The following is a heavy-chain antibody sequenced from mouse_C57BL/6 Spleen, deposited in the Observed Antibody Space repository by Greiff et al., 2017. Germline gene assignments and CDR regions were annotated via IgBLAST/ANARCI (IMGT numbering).Heavy chain of an antibody. CDR3: AREAHYLAY. Sequence: QVQLKESGAELVKPGASVKISCKASGYAFSSYWMNWVKQRPGKGLERIGQIYPGDGDTTYNGKFKGKATLTADKSSSTAYMQLSSLTSEDSAVYFCAREAHYLAYWGQGTLVTVSA. J-gene: IGHJ3*01. V-gene: IGHV1-80*01. D-gene: IGHD5-5*01. CDR1: GYAFSSYW. CDR2: IYPGDGDT.